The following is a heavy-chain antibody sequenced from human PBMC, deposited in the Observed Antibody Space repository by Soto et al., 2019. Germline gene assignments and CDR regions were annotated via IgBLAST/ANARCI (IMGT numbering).Heavy chain of an antibody. J-gene: IGHJ6*02. V-gene: IGHV4-30-4*08. CDR2: IYYRGST. CDR3: ARDTLRYCSGGSCYGQYYYGMDV. D-gene: IGHD2-15*01. Sequence: QVQLQESGPGLVKPSQTLSLTCTVSGGSISSGDYYWSWIRQPPGKCLEWIGYIYYRGSTYYNPSLKSRVTISVDPSKNQFSLNLSSVTAAETAVYYCARDTLRYCSGGSCYGQYYYGMDVWGQGTTVTVSS. CDR1: GGSISSGDYY.